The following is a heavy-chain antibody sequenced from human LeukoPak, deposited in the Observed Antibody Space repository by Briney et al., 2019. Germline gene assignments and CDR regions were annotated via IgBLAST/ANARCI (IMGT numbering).Heavy chain of an antibody. D-gene: IGHD2-21*01. CDR2: ISTIGTTI. V-gene: IGHV3-48*02. CDR3: ARVWQDYSGVDY. CDR1: GFTFSAYH. Sequence: GGSLRLSCAASGFTFSAYHINWVRQAPGKGLEWLSYISTIGTTIHYADSVKGRFAISRDNAKSSLYLQMNSLRDEDTAVYYCARVWQDYSGVDYWGQGTLVTVSS. J-gene: IGHJ4*02.